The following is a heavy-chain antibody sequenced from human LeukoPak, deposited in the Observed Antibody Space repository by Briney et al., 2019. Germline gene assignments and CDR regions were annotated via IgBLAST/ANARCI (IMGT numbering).Heavy chain of an antibody. V-gene: IGHV1-24*01. J-gene: IGHJ6*02. CDR1: GYTLTELS. CDR3: ATHQYYYYGMDV. Sequence: GASVKVSCKVSGYTLTELSMHWVRQAPGKGLEWMGGFDPEDSETIYAQKFQGRVTMTEDTFTDTAYMELSSLRSEDTAVYYCATHQYYYYGMDVWGQGTTVTVSS. CDR2: FDPEDSET.